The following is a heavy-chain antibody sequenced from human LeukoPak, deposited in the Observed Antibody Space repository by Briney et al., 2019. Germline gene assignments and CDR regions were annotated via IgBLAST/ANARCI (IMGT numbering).Heavy chain of an antibody. Sequence: PGGSLRLSCAASGFTFSRYGMHWVRQAPGKGLEWVSAISGSGGSTYYADSVKGRFTISRDNSKNTLYLQMNSLRAEDTAVYYCANYRGLYYFDYWGQGTLVTVSS. CDR3: ANYRGLYYFDY. CDR2: ISGSGGST. CDR1: GFTFSRYG. D-gene: IGHD1-14*01. J-gene: IGHJ4*02. V-gene: IGHV3-23*01.